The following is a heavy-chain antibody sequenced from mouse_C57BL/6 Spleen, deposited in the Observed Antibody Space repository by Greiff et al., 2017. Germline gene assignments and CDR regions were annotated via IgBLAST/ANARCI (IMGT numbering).Heavy chain of an antibody. CDR3: ARGGYYGSSPHWYFDV. V-gene: IGHV1-81*01. D-gene: IGHD1-1*01. J-gene: IGHJ1*03. CDR1: GYTFTSYG. CDR2: IYPRSGNT. Sequence: QVQLQQSGAELARPGASVKLSCKASGYTFTSYGISWVKQRPGQGLEWIGEIYPRSGNTYYNEKFKGKATLTADKSSSTAYMELRSLTSEDSAVYFCARGGYYGSSPHWYFDVWGTGTTVTVSS.